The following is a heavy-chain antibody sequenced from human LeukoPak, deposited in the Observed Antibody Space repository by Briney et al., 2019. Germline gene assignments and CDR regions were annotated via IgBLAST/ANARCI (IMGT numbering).Heavy chain of an antibody. V-gene: IGHV3-21*01. J-gene: IGHJ4*02. D-gene: IGHD5-12*01. CDR1: GFTFSSYS. CDR2: ISSSSSYI. CDR3: ARGTIEPTADY. Sequence: GGSLRLSCAASGFTFSSYSMNWVRQAPGKGLEWVSSISSSSSYINYADSVKGRFTISRDNAKNSLYLQMNSLRAEDTAVYYCARGTIEPTADYWGQGTLVTVSS.